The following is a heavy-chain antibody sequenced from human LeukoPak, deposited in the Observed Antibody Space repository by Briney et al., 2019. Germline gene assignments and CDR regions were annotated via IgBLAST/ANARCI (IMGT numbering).Heavy chain of an antibody. V-gene: IGHV3-30*03. D-gene: IGHD2-2*03. Sequence: GGSLRLSCTASGFTFSSYGMHWVRQAPGKGLEWVAVISYDGSNKYYADSVKGRFTISRDNSKNTLYLQMNSLRAQDTAVYYCATVDPKAPGDYSWGRGTLVTVSS. J-gene: IGHJ4*02. CDR3: ATVDPKAPGDYS. CDR2: ISYDGSNK. CDR1: GFTFSSYG.